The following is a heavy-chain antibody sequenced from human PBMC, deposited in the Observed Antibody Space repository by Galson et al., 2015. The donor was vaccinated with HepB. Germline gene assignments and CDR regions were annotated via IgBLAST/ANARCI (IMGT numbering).Heavy chain of an antibody. CDR1: GDSISSGTYS. J-gene: IGHJ4*02. CDR3: ARGAGRHDVFDY. V-gene: IGHV4-31*03. CDR2: IYNSGTT. Sequence: TLSLTCTLSGDSISSGTYSWGWIRQHPGKGLEWIGHIYNSGTTFYNPSLKSRVAISVDTSKTQFSLRLNSGTAADTAVYYCARGAGRHDVFDYWGQGILVTVSA. D-gene: IGHD1-26*01.